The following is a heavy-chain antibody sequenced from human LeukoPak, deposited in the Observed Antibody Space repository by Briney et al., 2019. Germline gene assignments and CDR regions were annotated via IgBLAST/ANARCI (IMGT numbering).Heavy chain of an antibody. CDR2: IYYSGST. J-gene: IGHJ3*02. CDR1: GGSISSYY. D-gene: IGHD7-27*01. Sequence: PSETLSLTCTVSGGSISSYYWSWIRQPPGKGLEWLGYIYYSGSTNYNPSLKSRVTISVDTSKNQFSLKLSSVTAADTAVYYCARARTEDSPHDAFDIWGQGTMVTVSS. V-gene: IGHV4-59*01. CDR3: ARARTEDSPHDAFDI.